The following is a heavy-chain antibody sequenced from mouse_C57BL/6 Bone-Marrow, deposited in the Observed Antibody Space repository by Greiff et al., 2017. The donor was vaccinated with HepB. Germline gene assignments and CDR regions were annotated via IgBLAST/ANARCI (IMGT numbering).Heavy chain of an antibody. CDR2: SRNKANDYTT. J-gene: IGHJ4*01. CDR3: ARDARGSYAMDY. Sequence: EVMLVDSGGGLVQSGRSLRLSCATSGFTFSDFYMEWVRQAPGKGLEWIAASRNKANDYTTEYSASVKGRFIVSRDTSQSILYLQMNALRAEDTAIYYCARDARGSYAMDYWGQGTSVTVSS. V-gene: IGHV7-1*01. CDR1: GFTFSDFY.